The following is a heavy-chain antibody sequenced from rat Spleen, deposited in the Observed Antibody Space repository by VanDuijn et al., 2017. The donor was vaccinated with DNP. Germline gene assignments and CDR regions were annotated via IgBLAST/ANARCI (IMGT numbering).Heavy chain of an antibody. J-gene: IGHJ2*01. V-gene: IGHV2-30*01. CDR2: MWTGGST. Sequence: QVQLKESGPGLVQPSQTLSLTCTVSGFSLTSYNVHWVRQPAGKGLEWMGIMWTGGSTDHNSALKSRLTISRDTSKSQVFLKMSSLQTEDTAMYFCASLYYWGQGVMVTVSS. CDR3: ASLYY. CDR1: GFSLTSYN.